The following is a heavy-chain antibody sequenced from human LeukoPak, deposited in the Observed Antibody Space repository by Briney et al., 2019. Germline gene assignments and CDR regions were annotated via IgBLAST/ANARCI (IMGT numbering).Heavy chain of an antibody. CDR1: GYTFTGYY. V-gene: IGHV1-2*02. CDR2: INPNSGGT. CDR3: ARDLSGRYEFDY. D-gene: IGHD1-26*01. Sequence: EASVKVSCKASGYTFTGYYMHWVRQAPGQGLEWMGWINPNSGGTNYAQKFQGRVTMTRDTSISTAYMELSRLRSDDTAVYYCARDLSGRYEFDYWGQGTLVTVSS. J-gene: IGHJ4*02.